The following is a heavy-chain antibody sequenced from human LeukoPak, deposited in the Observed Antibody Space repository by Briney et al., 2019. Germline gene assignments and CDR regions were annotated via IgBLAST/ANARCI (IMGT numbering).Heavy chain of an antibody. J-gene: IGHJ5*02. V-gene: IGHV4-59*08. CDR1: GGSISSYY. D-gene: IGHD2-15*01. Sequence: SETLSLTCTVSGGSISSYYWIWIRQPPAKGLEWIGYIYYSGSTNYNPSLKSRVTIPVDTSKNQFSLHLRSVTAADTAVYYCARGYCSGGSCYKNWFDPWSQGTLVTVSS. CDR3: ARGYCSGGSCYKNWFDP. CDR2: IYYSGST.